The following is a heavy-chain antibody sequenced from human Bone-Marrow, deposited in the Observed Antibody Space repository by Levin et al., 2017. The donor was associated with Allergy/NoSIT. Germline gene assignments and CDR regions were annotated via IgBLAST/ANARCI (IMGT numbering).Heavy chain of an antibody. J-gene: IGHJ4*02. CDR1: GFTVSSNY. Sequence: GESLKISCAASGFTVSSNYMSWVRQAPGKGLEWVSVIYSGGSTYYADSVKGRFTISRDNSKNTLYLQMNSLRAEDTAVYYCASAGYYYDSSGYHYFDYWGQGTLVTVSS. CDR2: IYSGGST. D-gene: IGHD3-22*01. V-gene: IGHV3-66*01. CDR3: ASAGYYYDSSGYHYFDY.